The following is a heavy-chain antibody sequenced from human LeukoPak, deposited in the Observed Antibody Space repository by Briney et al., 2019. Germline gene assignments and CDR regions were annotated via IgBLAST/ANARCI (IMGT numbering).Heavy chain of an antibody. D-gene: IGHD3-10*01. Sequence: GSLRLSCAASGFTFSSYAMSWVRQPPGKGLEWIGSIYYSGSTYYNPSLKSRVTISVDTSKNQFSLKLSSVTAADTAVYYCASPTGSGAFDIWGQGTMVTVSS. V-gene: IGHV4-39*01. CDR1: GFTFSSYA. J-gene: IGHJ3*02. CDR2: IYYSGST. CDR3: ASPTGSGAFDI.